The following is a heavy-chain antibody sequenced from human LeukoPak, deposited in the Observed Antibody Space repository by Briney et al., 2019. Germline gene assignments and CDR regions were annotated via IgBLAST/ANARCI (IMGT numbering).Heavy chain of an antibody. CDR1: GYSFTSYW. CDR2: IYPGDSDT. CDR3: ARLAADSGYDYAFDI. V-gene: IGHV5-51*01. J-gene: IGHJ3*02. D-gene: IGHD5-12*01. Sequence: GESLKISCKGSGYSFTSYWIGWVRQMPGKGLEWMGIIYPGDSDTRYSPSFQGQVTISADKSISTAYLQWGSLKASDTAMYYCARLAADSGYDYAFDIWGQGTMVTVSS.